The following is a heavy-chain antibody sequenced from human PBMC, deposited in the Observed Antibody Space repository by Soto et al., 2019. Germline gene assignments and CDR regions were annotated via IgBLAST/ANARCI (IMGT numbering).Heavy chain of an antibody. Sequence: DVHLVESGGGLVQPGGSLRLSCAASGFTVSNNYMSWVRQAPGKGLEWVSVIYSGGSVYYRDSVKGRFTISRDHSKNTLYLQMNSLRVEDSGVYYCVSRPRAWGQGTLVTVSS. CDR1: GFTVSNNY. CDR2: IYSGGSV. V-gene: IGHV3-66*01. CDR3: VSRPRA. D-gene: IGHD6-6*01. J-gene: IGHJ5*02.